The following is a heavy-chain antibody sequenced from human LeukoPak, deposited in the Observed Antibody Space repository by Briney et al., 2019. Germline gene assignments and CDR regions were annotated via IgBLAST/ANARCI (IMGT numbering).Heavy chain of an antibody. Sequence: PAASVKVSCKASGGTFSSYAISWVRQAPGQGLEWMGGIIPIFGTANYAQKFQGRVTITADKSTSTAYMELSSLRSEDTAVYYRARGGGYCSGGSCYSYFDYWGRGTLVTVSS. CDR3: ARGGGYCSGGSCYSYFDY. CDR2: IIPIFGTA. J-gene: IGHJ4*02. V-gene: IGHV1-69*06. D-gene: IGHD2-15*01. CDR1: GGTFSSYA.